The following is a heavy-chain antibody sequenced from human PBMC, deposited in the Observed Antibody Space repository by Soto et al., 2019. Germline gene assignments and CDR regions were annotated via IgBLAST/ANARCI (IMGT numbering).Heavy chain of an antibody. CDR1: GYSVSTYSAT. V-gene: IGHV6-1*01. CDR3: P. J-gene: IGHJ5*02. Sequence: PSQTLSLTCAISGYSVSTYSATWDWIRQSPSRGLEWLGRTYYRSKWYNDYAASVKGRITITPDTSNNHLSLQLNSVTPDDPYNWFEPWGQGTLVTVSS. CDR2: TYYRSKWYN.